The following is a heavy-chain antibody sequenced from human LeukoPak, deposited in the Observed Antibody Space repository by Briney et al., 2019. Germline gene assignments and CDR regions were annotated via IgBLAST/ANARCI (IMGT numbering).Heavy chain of an antibody. CDR1: GFTFSDYS. Sequence: QPGGSLRLSCAASGFTFSDYSMNWVRQAPGKGLEWISYIGIDSGNTNYADSVKGRFTISGDKAKNSLNLQMNSLRVEDTAVYYCARDYKYAFDNWGQGTLVTVSS. V-gene: IGHV3-48*01. CDR2: IGIDSGNT. CDR3: ARDYKYAFDN. J-gene: IGHJ4*02. D-gene: IGHD5-24*01.